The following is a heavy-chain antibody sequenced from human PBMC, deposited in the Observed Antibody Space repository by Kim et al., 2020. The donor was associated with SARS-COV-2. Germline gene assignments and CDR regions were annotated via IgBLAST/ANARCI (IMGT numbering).Heavy chain of an antibody. CDR2: IIPILGIA. V-gene: IGHV1-69*04. CDR3: AREMSSSWIDY. CDR1: GGTLSSYA. D-gene: IGHD6-13*01. Sequence: SVKVSCKASGGTLSSYAISWVRQAPGQGLEWMGRIIPILGIANYAQKYQGRVTITADKSTSTAYMELSSLRSEDTAVYYCAREMSSSWIDYWGQGTLVT. J-gene: IGHJ4*02.